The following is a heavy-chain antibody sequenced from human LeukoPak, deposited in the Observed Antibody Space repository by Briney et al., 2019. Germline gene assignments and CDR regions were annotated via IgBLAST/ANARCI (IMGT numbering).Heavy chain of an antibody. CDR1: GYSFTTYW. D-gene: IGHD3-9*01. Sequence: GESLRISCKVSGYSFTTYWISWVRQMPGKGLEWMGRIDPSDSYTDYAPSFQGHVTISADRSLSTAYLQWYSLKASDTAMYYCARTLLRYYYGMDVWGQGTTVTVSS. CDR3: ARTLLRYYYGMDV. V-gene: IGHV5-10-1*01. CDR2: IDPSDSYT. J-gene: IGHJ6*02.